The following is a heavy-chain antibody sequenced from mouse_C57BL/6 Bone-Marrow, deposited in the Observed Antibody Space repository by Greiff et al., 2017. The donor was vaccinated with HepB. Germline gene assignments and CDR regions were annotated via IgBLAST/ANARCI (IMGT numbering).Heavy chain of an antibody. Sequence: EVQLVESGGGLVKPGGSLKLSCAASGFTFSSYAMSWVRQTPEKRLEWVATISDGGSYTYYPDNVKGRSTISRDNAKNNLYLQMSSLKSEDTAMYYCARPRAPSVSSLAYWGQGTLVTVSA. CDR3: ARPRAPSVSSLAY. V-gene: IGHV5-4*01. CDR1: GFTFSSYA. CDR2: ISDGGSYT. J-gene: IGHJ3*01. D-gene: IGHD1-1*01.